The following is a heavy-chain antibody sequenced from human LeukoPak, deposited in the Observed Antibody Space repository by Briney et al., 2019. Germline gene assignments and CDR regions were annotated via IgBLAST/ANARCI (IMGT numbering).Heavy chain of an antibody. D-gene: IGHD4-23*01. CDR2: IYYSGST. J-gene: IGHJ3*02. V-gene: IGHV4-31*03. CDR1: GGSISSGGYY. Sequence: PSETLSLTCTVSGGSISSGGYYWSWIRQHPGKGLEWIGYIYYSGSTYYNPSLKSRVTISVDTSKNQFSLKLSSATAADTAVYYCARDLFATVVTDAFDIWGQGTMVTVSS. CDR3: ARDLFATVVTDAFDI.